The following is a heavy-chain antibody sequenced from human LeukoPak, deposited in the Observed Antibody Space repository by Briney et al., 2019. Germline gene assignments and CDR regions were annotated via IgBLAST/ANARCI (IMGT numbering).Heavy chain of an antibody. CDR1: GFTFSSYG. Sequence: PGGSLRLSCAASGFTFSSYGMHWVRQAPGKGLEWVAVISYDVSNKNYTDSVKGRFTISRESSKNTLYLKMTSLRAEDTAVYYCASIRSGWYGAYWGQGTLVTVHS. D-gene: IGHD6-19*01. CDR3: ASIRSGWYGAY. J-gene: IGHJ4*02. CDR2: ISYDVSNK. V-gene: IGHV3-30*03.